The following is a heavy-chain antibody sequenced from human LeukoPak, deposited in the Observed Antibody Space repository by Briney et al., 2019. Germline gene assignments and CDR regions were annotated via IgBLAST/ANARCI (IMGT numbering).Heavy chain of an antibody. J-gene: IGHJ4*02. V-gene: IGHV1-8*01. CDR3: ARGGSDCSGGSCYSGSFDY. CDR1: GYTFTSYD. Sequence: ASVKVSCKASGYTFTSYDTNWVRQATGQGLEWMGWMNPNSGNTGYAQKFQGRVTMTRNTSISTAYMELSSLRSEDTAVYYCARGGSDCSGGSCYSGSFDYWGQGTLVTVSS. CDR2: MNPNSGNT. D-gene: IGHD2-15*01.